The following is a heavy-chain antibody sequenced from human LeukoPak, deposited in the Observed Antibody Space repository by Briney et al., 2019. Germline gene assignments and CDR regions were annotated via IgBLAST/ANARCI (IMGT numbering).Heavy chain of an antibody. CDR3: AKRRIPGRESDAFDI. CDR1: GFTFSSYW. D-gene: IGHD1-26*01. J-gene: IGHJ3*02. CDR2: VSNAGTDS. V-gene: IGHV3-30*18. Sequence: GGSLRLSCAASGFTFSSYWMSWVRQAPGKGLEWVAAVSNAGTDSLYAGSVKGRFTISRDNSKTTVYLQMNSLSPEDTALYYCAKRRIPGRESDAFDIWGQGTMVTVSS.